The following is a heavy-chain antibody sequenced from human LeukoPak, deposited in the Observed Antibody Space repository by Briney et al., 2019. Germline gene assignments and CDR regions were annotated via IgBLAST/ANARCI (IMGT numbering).Heavy chain of an antibody. D-gene: IGHD3-22*01. Sequence: SETLSLTCAVYGGSFSGYYWSWIRQPPGKGLEWIGEINHSGSTNYNPSLKSRVTISVDTSKNQFSLKLSSVTAADTAVYYCARHLYDSSGYYPRWFDPWGQGTLVTVSS. CDR2: INHSGST. CDR1: GGSFSGYY. V-gene: IGHV4-34*01. CDR3: ARHLYDSSGYYPRWFDP. J-gene: IGHJ5*02.